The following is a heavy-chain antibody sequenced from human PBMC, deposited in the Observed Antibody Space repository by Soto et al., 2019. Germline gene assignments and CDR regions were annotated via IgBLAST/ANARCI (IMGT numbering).Heavy chain of an antibody. CDR1: GFTFDDYA. Sequence: DVRLVESGGGLVLPGRSLRLSCAASGFTFDDYAMHWVRQAPGKGLEWVSGISWNSGSIGYADSVKGRFTISRDNAKNSLYLQMNSLRAEDTALYYCAKDTSDNWNYGGDAFDIWGQGTMVTVSS. CDR3: AKDTSDNWNYGGDAFDI. V-gene: IGHV3-9*01. CDR2: ISWNSGSI. J-gene: IGHJ3*02. D-gene: IGHD1-7*01.